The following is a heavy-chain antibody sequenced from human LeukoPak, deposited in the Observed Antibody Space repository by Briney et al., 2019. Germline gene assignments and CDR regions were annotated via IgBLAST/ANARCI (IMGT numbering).Heavy chain of an antibody. CDR1: GYSISSGYY. Sequence: SETLSLTCTVSGYSISSGYYWGWIRQPPGKGLEWIGSIYHSGSTYYNPSLKSRVTISIDTSKNQFSLKLSSLTAADTAVYYCARGGFPAYYYYMDVWGKGTTVTVSS. CDR2: IYHSGST. V-gene: IGHV4-38-2*02. D-gene: IGHD3-22*01. CDR3: ARGGFPAYYYYMDV. J-gene: IGHJ6*03.